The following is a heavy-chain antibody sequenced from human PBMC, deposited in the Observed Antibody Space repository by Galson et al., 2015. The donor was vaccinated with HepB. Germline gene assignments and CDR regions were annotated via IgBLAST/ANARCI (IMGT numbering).Heavy chain of an antibody. V-gene: IGHV3-23*01. Sequence: SLRLSCAASGFTFSSYAMSWVRQAPGKGLEWVSAISGSGGSTYYADSVKGRFTISRDNSKNTLYLQMNSLRAEDTAVYYCAKSYYDFWSGLDRWGQGTLVTVSS. CDR1: GFTFSSYA. CDR3: AKSYYDFWSGLDR. J-gene: IGHJ4*02. D-gene: IGHD3-3*01. CDR2: ISGSGGST.